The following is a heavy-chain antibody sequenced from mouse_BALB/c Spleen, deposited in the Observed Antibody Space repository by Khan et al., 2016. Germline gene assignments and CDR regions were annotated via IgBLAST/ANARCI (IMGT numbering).Heavy chain of an antibody. V-gene: IGHV1-15*01. Sequence: QVQLQQSGAELVRPGASVTLSCKASGYTFTDYEMHWVKQTPVHGLKWIGAIDPETGGTAYNQKFKGKATLTADKSSSTAYMELRSLTSEDSAVYYCTRGGTSPLFDYWGQGTTLTVSS. D-gene: IGHD3-3*01. CDR2: IDPETGGT. CDR3: TRGGTSPLFDY. J-gene: IGHJ2*01. CDR1: GYTFTDYE.